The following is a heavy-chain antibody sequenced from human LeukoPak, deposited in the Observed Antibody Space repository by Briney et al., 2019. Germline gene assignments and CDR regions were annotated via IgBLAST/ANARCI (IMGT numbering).Heavy chain of an antibody. CDR3: ARTSARRAQFDY. D-gene: IGHD2-2*01. V-gene: IGHV4-4*07. CDR1: GGSISNYY. Sequence: SETLSLTCTVSGGSISNYYWSWIRQPAGMGLEWIGRTYASGSTNYNPSLKSRVTMPVDTSNNQSSLNLSSVTAADTAVYYCARTSARRAQFDYWGQGTLVTVSS. CDR2: TYASGST. J-gene: IGHJ4*02.